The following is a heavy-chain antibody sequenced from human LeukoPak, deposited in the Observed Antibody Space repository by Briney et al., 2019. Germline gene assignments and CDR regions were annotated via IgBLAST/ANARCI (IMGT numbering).Heavy chain of an antibody. CDR3: ARGAHGLVEFDY. D-gene: IGHD2-2*01. J-gene: IGHJ4*02. Sequence: GESLQISCKASGYSFATNRIGWLGQMPGKGLEWMGIAHSGDSNTRYRPSSQGRVTISGDKSMSTPYLQRNSLKAADTAMYYCARGAHGLVEFDYWGQGTPVAVSS. CDR1: GYSFATNR. CDR2: AHSGDSNT. V-gene: IGHV5-51*01.